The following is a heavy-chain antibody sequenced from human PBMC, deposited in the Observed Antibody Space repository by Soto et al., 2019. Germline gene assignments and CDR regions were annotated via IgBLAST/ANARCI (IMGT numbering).Heavy chain of an antibody. D-gene: IGHD6-25*01. CDR2: MNPNSGNT. J-gene: IGHJ4*02. CDR3: ARASPIGRLLEGLYFDY. V-gene: IGHV1-8*01. CDR1: GYTFTSYD. Sequence: GASVKVSCKASGYTFTSYDINWVRQATGQGLEWMGWMNPNSGNTGYAQKFQGRVTMTRNTSISTAYMELSSLRSEDTAVYYCARASPIGRLLEGLYFDYWGQGTLVTVSS.